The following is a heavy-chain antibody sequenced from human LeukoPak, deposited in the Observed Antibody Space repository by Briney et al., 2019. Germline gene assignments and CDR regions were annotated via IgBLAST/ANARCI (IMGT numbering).Heavy chain of an antibody. D-gene: IGHD4-11*01. CDR1: GGSTSGYY. CDR2: MYYNGNT. Sequence: SETLSLTCTVSGGSTSGYYWTWIRQPPGKGLEWIGYMYYNGNTNYNPSLKSRVTISVDPSKNQFSLKLTSVTTADTAVYYCAREGGLQHHFDYWGQGTLVTVSS. J-gene: IGHJ4*02. CDR3: AREGGLQHHFDY. V-gene: IGHV4-59*12.